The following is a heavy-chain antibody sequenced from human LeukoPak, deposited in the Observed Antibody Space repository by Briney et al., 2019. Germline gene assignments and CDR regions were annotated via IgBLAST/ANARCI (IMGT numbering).Heavy chain of an antibody. CDR2: IFNSGNT. Sequence: SETLSLTCSVSGDSISSFYWSWVRQAPGKGLEWIGYIFNSGNTNYNPSLKGRVTISVDTSKNQLSLKVNSVTAADAAVYYCARRVYHMDVWGQGTTVTISS. D-gene: IGHD5/OR15-5a*01. CDR1: GDSISSFY. CDR3: ARRVYHMDV. V-gene: IGHV4-59*08. J-gene: IGHJ6*02.